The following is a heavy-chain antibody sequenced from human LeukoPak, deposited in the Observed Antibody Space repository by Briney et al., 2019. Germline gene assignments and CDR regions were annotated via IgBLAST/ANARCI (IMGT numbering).Heavy chain of an antibody. J-gene: IGHJ4*02. CDR2: IYYSGST. CDR1: GVSISSGNYY. D-gene: IGHD1-26*01. V-gene: IGHV4-31*03. Sequence: PSETLSLTCTVSGVSISSGNYYWNWIRQHPGEGLEWIGYIYYSGSTYYNPSLKSRVTISVDTSKNQFSLRLSSVTAADTAVYYCARMGIVGATGYYFDYWGQGTLVTVSS. CDR3: ARMGIVGATGYYFDY.